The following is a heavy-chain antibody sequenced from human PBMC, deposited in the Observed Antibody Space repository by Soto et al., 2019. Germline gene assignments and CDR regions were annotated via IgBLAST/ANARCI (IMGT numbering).Heavy chain of an antibody. Sequence: QVQLVQSGAEVKKPGASVKVSCKASGDTFINYYIHWFRQAPGQGLEWMGMINPSGGSTSYAQKFQGRVTMTRDTSTRTVYMELSSLRSEDTAVYYCARNDKSGLDYWGQGTLVTVSS. D-gene: IGHD1-1*01. V-gene: IGHV1-46*01. CDR3: ARNDKSGLDY. CDR2: INPSGGST. CDR1: GDTFINYY. J-gene: IGHJ4*02.